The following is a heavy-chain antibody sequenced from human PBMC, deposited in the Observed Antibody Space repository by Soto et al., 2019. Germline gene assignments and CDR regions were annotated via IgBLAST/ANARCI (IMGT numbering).Heavy chain of an antibody. Sequence: PGGSLRLSCAASGFTFSSYGMHWFRQAPGKGLEWVAVISYDGSNKYYADSVKGRFTISRDNSKSTLYLQMNSLRAEDTAVYYCPKDRARYCGGGSCYSIFDYWGQGT. D-gene: IGHD2-15*01. CDR2: ISYDGSNK. J-gene: IGHJ4*02. CDR1: GFTFSSYG. CDR3: PKDRARYCGGGSCYSIFDY. V-gene: IGHV3-30*18.